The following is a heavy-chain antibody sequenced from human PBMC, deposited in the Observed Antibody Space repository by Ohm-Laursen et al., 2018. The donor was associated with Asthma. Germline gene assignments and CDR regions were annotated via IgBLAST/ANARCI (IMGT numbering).Heavy chain of an antibody. D-gene: IGHD1-1*01. CDR1: GFTFSLYA. J-gene: IGHJ6*02. CDR2: ISSDSVTI. Sequence: SLRLSCAASGFTFSLYAINWVRQAPGKGLEWVSYISSDSVTIYYADSVKGRFTISRDNAKHSLYLQMTSLRAEDTAVYYCAVRTTSAGFDVWGQGTTATVSS. CDR3: AVRTTSAGFDV. V-gene: IGHV3-48*01.